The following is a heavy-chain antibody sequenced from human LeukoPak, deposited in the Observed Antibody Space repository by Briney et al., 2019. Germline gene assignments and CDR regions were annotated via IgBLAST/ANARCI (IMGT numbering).Heavy chain of an antibody. Sequence: ASVKVSCKVSGYTLTELSMHWVRQAPGKGLEWMGGFDPEDGETIYAQKFQGRVTMTEDTSTDTAYMELSSLRSEDTAVYYCARDSQHHYYDSSGYYSAPLPLEDYWGQGTLVTVSS. D-gene: IGHD3-22*01. J-gene: IGHJ4*02. CDR2: FDPEDGET. CDR1: GYTLTELS. CDR3: ARDSQHHYYDSSGYYSAPLPLEDY. V-gene: IGHV1-24*01.